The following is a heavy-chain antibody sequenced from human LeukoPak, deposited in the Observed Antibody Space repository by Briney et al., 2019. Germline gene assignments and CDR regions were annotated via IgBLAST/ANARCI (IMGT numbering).Heavy chain of an antibody. CDR3: ASSSLRGSDAFDI. J-gene: IGHJ3*02. CDR2: TCYRSKWYT. Sequence: SQTLSLTCAISGDSVSNNNAAWNWIRQSPSRGLEWLGRTCYRSKWYTDYAVSLSSRITINPDASKNQFSLQLNSVTPEDTAVYYCASSSLRGSDAFDIWGQGTMVTVSS. V-gene: IGHV6-1*01. D-gene: IGHD3-16*01. CDR1: GDSVSNNNAA.